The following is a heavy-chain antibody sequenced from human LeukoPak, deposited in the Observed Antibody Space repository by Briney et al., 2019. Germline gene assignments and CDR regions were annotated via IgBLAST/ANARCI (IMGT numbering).Heavy chain of an antibody. Sequence: GGSLRLSCAASGFTFSSYSMNWVRQSPGTGLEWVSSISSSSSYIYYADSVKGRFTISRDNAKNSLYLQMNSLRAEDTAVYYCARVAVAGTGHDAFDIWGQGTMVTVSS. CDR2: ISSSSSYI. D-gene: IGHD6-19*01. CDR3: ARVAVAGTGHDAFDI. V-gene: IGHV3-21*01. J-gene: IGHJ3*02. CDR1: GFTFSSYS.